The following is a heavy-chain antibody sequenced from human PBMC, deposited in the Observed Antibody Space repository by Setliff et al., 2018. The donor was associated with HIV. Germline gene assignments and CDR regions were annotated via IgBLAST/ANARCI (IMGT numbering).Heavy chain of an antibody. CDR3: ARGGNNRNDFDH. D-gene: IGHD1-20*01. V-gene: IGHV3-74*03. J-gene: IGHJ4*02. CDR2: VHTDGRTT. Sequence: GGSLRLSCAASGFTFSNSWMHWVRQAPGKGLVWVSRVHTDGRTTMYADSVKGRFTISRDNAKNTLYLQMNSLRAEDTAVYYCARGGNNRNDFDHWGQGTLVTVSS. CDR1: GFTFSNSW.